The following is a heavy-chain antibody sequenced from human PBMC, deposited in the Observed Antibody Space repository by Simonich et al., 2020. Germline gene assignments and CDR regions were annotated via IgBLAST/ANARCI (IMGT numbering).Heavy chain of an antibody. V-gene: IGHV3-74*01. CDR3: ARDYSNYDAFDI. D-gene: IGHD4-4*01. CDR1: GFTFSSYW. CDR2: INSEGSST. J-gene: IGHJ3*02. Sequence: EVQLVESGGGLVQPGGSLRLSCAASGFTFSSYWMHWVRQSPGKGVVWDSRINSEGSSTSDADSVKGRFTISRDNAKNTLYLQMNSLRAEDTAVYYCARDYSNYDAFDIWGQGTMVTVSS.